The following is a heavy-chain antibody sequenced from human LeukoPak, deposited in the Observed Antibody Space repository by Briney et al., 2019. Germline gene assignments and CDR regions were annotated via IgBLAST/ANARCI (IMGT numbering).Heavy chain of an antibody. Sequence: TGGSLRLSCAASGFTFSSYGMHWVRQAPGKGLEWVAFIRYDGSNKYYADSVKGRFTISRDNSKNTLYLQMNSLRAEDTTVYYCAKADCSSTSCYLFDYWGQGTLVPVSS. D-gene: IGHD2-2*01. CDR2: IRYDGSNK. CDR1: GFTFSSYG. V-gene: IGHV3-30*02. CDR3: AKADCSSTSCYLFDY. J-gene: IGHJ4*02.